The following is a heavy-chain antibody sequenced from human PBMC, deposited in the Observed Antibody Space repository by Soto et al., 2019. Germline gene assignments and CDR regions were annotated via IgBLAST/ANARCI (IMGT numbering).Heavy chain of an antibody. CDR2: IIPIFGTA. J-gene: IGHJ5*02. D-gene: IGHD2-15*01. CDR1: GGTFSSYA. Sequence: SVKVSCKASGGTFSSYAISWVRQAPGQGLEWMGGIIPIFGTANYAQKFQGRVTITADKSTSTAYMELSSLRSEDTAVYYCARASSTNRYCSGGSCYSGFDTWGQGTLVTVSS. CDR3: ARASSTNRYCSGGSCYSGFDT. V-gene: IGHV1-69*06.